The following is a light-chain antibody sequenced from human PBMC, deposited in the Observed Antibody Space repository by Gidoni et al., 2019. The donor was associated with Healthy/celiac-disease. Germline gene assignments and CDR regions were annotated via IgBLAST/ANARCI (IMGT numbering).Light chain of an antibody. CDR3: SSYAGSNNLV. Sequence: QSALPQPPSASGSPGQSVTISCTGTSSDVGGYNYVSWYQQNPGKAPKLMIYEVSKRPSGVPDRFSGSKSGNTASLTVSGLQAEDGADYYCSSYAGSNNLVFGGGTKLTVL. CDR1: SSDVGGYNY. J-gene: IGLJ2*01. CDR2: EVS. V-gene: IGLV2-8*01.